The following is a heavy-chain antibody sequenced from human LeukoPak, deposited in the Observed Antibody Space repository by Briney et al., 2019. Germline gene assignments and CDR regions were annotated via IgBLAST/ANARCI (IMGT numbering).Heavy chain of an antibody. CDR2: IIPILGIT. V-gene: IGHV1-69*04. Sequence: SVEVSCKASGSTSSSYTISLVRQAPGQGVEWMGRIIPILGITNYAQKFQGRVTITAEKSTRTGYMELSSLRSEDTAVYYCARDAYCSGGSCYGNNWFDPWGQGTLVTVSS. CDR3: ARDAYCSGGSCYGNNWFDP. D-gene: IGHD2-15*01. J-gene: IGHJ5*02. CDR1: GSTSSSYT.